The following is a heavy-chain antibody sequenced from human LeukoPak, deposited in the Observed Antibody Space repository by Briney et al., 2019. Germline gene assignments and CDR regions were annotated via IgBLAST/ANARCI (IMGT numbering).Heavy chain of an antibody. V-gene: IGHV3-48*04. Sequence: PGGSLRLSCSTSGVTFSGYSMNWVRRAPGKGLEWLSYISASGGTTYYADSVNGRFTISRDNAKNSLYLQMNSLRAEDTAVYYCARASGSYWWFDSWGQGTLVTVSS. D-gene: IGHD1-26*01. CDR3: ARASGSYWWFDS. J-gene: IGHJ5*01. CDR1: GVTFSGYS. CDR2: ISASGGTT.